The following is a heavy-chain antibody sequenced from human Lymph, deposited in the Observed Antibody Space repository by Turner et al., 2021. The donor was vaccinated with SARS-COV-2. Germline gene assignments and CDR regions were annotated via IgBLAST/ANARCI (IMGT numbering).Heavy chain of an antibody. Sequence: EVQLVQSGVGLVKPGGSLRLSCPASGFTFSSYIMNLVRQAPGKGLEWVSSITFTSSYIYDADSVKGRFTISRDNAKNSLYLKMNSRRAEDTAVYYCARGPPDFPYYFDYWGQGTLVTVSS. CDR3: ARGPPDFPYYFDY. D-gene: IGHD2-21*02. CDR1: GFTFSSYI. CDR2: ITFTSSYI. J-gene: IGHJ4*02. V-gene: IGHV3-21*01.